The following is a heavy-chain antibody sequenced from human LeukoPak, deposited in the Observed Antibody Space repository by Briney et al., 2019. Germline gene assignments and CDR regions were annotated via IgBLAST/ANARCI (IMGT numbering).Heavy chain of an antibody. CDR1: GFTFSSYA. J-gene: IGHJ4*02. D-gene: IGHD2-15*01. Sequence: GGSLRLSCAASGFTFSSYAMSWVRQAPGKGLEWVSAISGSGGSTYYADSVKGRITISRDNSKNTLYLQMNSLRAEDTAVYYCAKDVVVVVAATRYDYWGQGTLVTVSS. CDR3: AKDVVVVVAATRYDY. CDR2: ISGSGGST. V-gene: IGHV3-23*01.